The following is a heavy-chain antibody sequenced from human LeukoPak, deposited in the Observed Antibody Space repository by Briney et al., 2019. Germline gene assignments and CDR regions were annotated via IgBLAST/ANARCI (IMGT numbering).Heavy chain of an antibody. CDR2: IYYSGST. D-gene: IGHD2-15*01. Sequence: NPSETLSFTCTVSGGSISSYYWSWIRQPPGKGLEWIGYIYYSGSTNYNPSLKSRVTISVDTSKNQFSLKLSSVTAADTAVYYCARGRVARGAFDIWGQGTMVTVSS. CDR3: ARGRVARGAFDI. J-gene: IGHJ3*02. CDR1: GGSISSYY. V-gene: IGHV4-59*01.